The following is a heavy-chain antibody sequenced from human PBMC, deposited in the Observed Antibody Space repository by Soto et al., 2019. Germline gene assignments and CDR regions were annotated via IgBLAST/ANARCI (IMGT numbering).Heavy chain of an antibody. CDR1: GFTVSGSY. V-gene: IGHV3-53*01. Sequence: PGGSLRLSCAASGFTVSGSYMSWVRQAPGKGLEWVSGIYAGGSTYYADSVRGRFTISRDTSQNILYLQMNSLRFEDTGIYYCARDCCSGNHYAHWGQGTPVTVSS. J-gene: IGHJ4*02. CDR3: ARDCCSGNHYAH. CDR2: IYAGGST. D-gene: IGHD1-26*01.